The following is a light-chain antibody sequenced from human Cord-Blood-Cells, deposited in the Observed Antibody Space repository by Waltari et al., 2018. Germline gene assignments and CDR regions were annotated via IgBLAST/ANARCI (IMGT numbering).Light chain of an antibody. Sequence: QSALTQPRSVSGSPGPSVTISCTGTSSDVGGYNYVAWYQQHPGKATKLMIYDVSKWPSGVPDRFSGSKSGNTASLTISGLQAEDEADYYCCSYAGSYTWVFGGGTKLTVL. V-gene: IGLV2-11*01. CDR1: SSDVGGYNY. J-gene: IGLJ3*02. CDR2: DVS. CDR3: CSYAGSYTWV.